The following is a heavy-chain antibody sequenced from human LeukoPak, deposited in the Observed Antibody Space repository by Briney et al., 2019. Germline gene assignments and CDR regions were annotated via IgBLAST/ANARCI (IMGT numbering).Heavy chain of an antibody. CDR2: ISSNGATT. V-gene: IGHV3-64D*06. J-gene: IGHJ4*02. D-gene: IGHD6-19*01. CDR3: ARAYSSGWPDY. CDR1: GFTFNRFY. Sequence: GGSLRLSCSASGFTFNRFYLHWVRQAPGKGLEFVSHISSNGATTYYADSVKGRFTISRDNSKNTLYLQMSSLRADDTAVYYCARAYSSGWPDYWGQGTLVTVSS.